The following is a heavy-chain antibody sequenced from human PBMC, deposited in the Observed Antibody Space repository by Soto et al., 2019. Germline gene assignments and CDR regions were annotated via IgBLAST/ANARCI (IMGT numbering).Heavy chain of an antibody. CDR1: GFTFSSYA. D-gene: IGHD3-22*01. Sequence: GGSLRLSCAASGFTFSSYAMTWVRQAPGKGLEWVSVISGSGGSTHYADSVKGRSTIARDNSKNTLYLQVNSLRAEDTAVYYCAKEADISVYNPEYWGKGTQVSVSS. J-gene: IGHJ4*02. V-gene: IGHV3-23*01. CDR3: AKEADISVYNPEY. CDR2: ISGSGGST.